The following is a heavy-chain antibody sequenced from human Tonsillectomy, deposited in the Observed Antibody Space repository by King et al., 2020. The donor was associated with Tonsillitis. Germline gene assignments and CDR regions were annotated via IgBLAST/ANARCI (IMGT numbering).Heavy chain of an antibody. Sequence: QLQESGPGLVKPSQTLSLTCTVSGGSISSGGYYWSWIRQHPGKGLEWIGYIYYSGSAYYNPSLKSRVTISVDTSKNQFSLKLSSVTAADTAVYYCARASYGSGSYTYYFDYWGQGTLVTVSS. CDR2: IYYSGSA. CDR1: GGSISSGGYY. V-gene: IGHV4-31*03. D-gene: IGHD3-10*01. J-gene: IGHJ4*02. CDR3: ARASYGSGSYTYYFDY.